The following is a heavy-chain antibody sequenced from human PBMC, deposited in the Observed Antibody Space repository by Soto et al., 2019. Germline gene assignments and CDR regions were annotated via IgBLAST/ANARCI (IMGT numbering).Heavy chain of an antibody. CDR1: GYTFTSYG. Sequence: ASVKVSCKASGYTFTSYGISWVRQAPGQGREWIGWISAYNGNTNYAQKLQGRVTMTTDTSTSTAYMELRRLRSDDTAVYYCARGSHDYVWGSYRLYYFESWGQGTMVTVSS. CDR3: ARGSHDYVWGSYRLYYFES. D-gene: IGHD3-16*02. V-gene: IGHV1-18*04. J-gene: IGHJ4*02. CDR2: ISAYNGNT.